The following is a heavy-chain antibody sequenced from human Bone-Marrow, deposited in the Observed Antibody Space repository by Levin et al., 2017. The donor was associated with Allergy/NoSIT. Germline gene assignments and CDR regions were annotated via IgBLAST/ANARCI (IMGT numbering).Heavy chain of an antibody. CDR1: GYTFSHYG. D-gene: IGHD6-13*01. J-gene: IGHJ4*02. V-gene: IGHV1-18*01. Sequence: ASVKVSCRASGYTFSHYGIIWVRQAPGQGLEWVGWISAYNGNTDYAQKLQGRVTMTTDTSTSTAYMELRSLRSDDTAIYYCAREPPSSSAAGMCDYWGQGTLVTVSS. CDR2: ISAYNGNT. CDR3: AREPPSSSAAGMCDY.